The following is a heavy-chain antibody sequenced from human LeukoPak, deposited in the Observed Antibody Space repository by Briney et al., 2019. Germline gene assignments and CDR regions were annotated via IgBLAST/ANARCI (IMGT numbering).Heavy chain of an antibody. CDR1: GGSFSGYY. CDR2: INHSGST. CDR3: ARGTDSSGYYYSPDY. Sequence: SETLSLTCAVYGGSFSGYYWSWIRQPPGKGLEGIGEINHSGSTNYNPSLKSRVTISVDTSKNQFSLKLSSVTAADTAVYYCARGTDSSGYYYSPDYWGQGTLVTVSS. J-gene: IGHJ4*02. V-gene: IGHV4-34*01. D-gene: IGHD3-22*01.